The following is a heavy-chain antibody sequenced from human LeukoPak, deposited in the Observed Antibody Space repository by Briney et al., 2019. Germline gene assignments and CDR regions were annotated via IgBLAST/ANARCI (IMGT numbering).Heavy chain of an antibody. CDR3: ARDDSSSSSDGGGDAFDI. Sequence: ASVKVSCKASGGTFSSYAISWVRQAPGQGLEWMGGIIPIFGTANYAQKFQGRVTITTDESTSTAYMELSSLRSEDTAVYYCARDDSSSSSDGGGDAFDIWGQGTMVTVPS. CDR1: GGTFSSYA. CDR2: IIPIFGTA. V-gene: IGHV1-69*05. D-gene: IGHD6-6*01. J-gene: IGHJ3*02.